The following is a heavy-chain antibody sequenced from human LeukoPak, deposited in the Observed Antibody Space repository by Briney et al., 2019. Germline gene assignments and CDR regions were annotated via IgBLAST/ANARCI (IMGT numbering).Heavy chain of an antibody. Sequence: ASVKVSCKASGYTFTGYYMHWVRQAPGQGLEWMGWINPNSGGTNYAQKFQGRVTMTRDTSISTAYMELSRLRSDDTAVYYCAREHLGKYCSGGSCYFGYWGQGTLVTVSS. CDR2: INPNSGGT. CDR1: GYTFTGYY. CDR3: AREHLGKYCSGGSCYFGY. D-gene: IGHD2-15*01. J-gene: IGHJ4*02. V-gene: IGHV1-2*02.